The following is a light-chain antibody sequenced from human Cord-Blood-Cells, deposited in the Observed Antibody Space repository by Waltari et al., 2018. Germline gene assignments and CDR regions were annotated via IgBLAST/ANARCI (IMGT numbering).Light chain of an antibody. CDR2: AAC. CDR3: QQSYSTPRT. CDR1: QSISSY. V-gene: IGKV1-39*01. J-gene: IGKJ2*01. Sequence: DIQMTQSPSSLSASVGDRVTITCRASQSISSYLNWYQQKPGKAHKLLIYAACSLQSGVPSRFSGSGSGTDFTLTISSLQPEDFATYYCQQSYSTPRTFGQGTKLEIK.